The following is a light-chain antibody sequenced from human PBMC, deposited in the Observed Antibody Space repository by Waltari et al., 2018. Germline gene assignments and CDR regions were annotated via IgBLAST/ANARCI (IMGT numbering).Light chain of an antibody. CDR2: AAS. J-gene: IGKJ3*01. Sequence: EIVMTQSPATLSVSPGDRANLSCGASQSVGSNLAWYQQKPGQAPRLLIYAASTRATGIPARFSGSGSGTEFTLTISSLQSEDFAVYHCQQYYNWPPAFTFGPGTKVDIK. CDR3: QQYYNWPPAFT. CDR1: QSVGSN. V-gene: IGKV3-15*01.